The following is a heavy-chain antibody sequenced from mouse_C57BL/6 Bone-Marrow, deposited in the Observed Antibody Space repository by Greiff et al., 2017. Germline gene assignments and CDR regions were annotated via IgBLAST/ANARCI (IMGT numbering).Heavy chain of an antibody. V-gene: IGHV14-4*01. D-gene: IGHD1-1*01. J-gene: IGHJ4*01. CDR2: IHPDNGDT. CDR3: SSLYYGLQVNY. Sequence: EVKLQQSGAELVRPGASVKLSCTASGFNIKDDYMHWVKQRPEQSLEWIGWIHPDNGDTEYDSKFQGKATITADTSANTAYLQHSSLTAEDTAVYYCSSLYYGLQVNYWDQGTSVTVSS. CDR1: GFNIKDDY.